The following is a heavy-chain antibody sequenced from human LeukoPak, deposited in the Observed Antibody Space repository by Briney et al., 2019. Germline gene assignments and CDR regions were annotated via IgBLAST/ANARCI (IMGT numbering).Heavy chain of an antibody. J-gene: IGHJ4*02. V-gene: IGHV1-8*01. CDR3: ARRSAYGSGSYYVDY. CDR2: MNPNSGNT. CDR1: GYAFTNYG. Sequence: ASVKVSCKASGYAFTNYGLGWVRQATGQGLEWMGWMNPNSGNTGYAQKFQGRVTITRNTSITTTYMELNSLKSEDTAVYYCARRSAYGSGSYYVDYWGQGTLVTVSS. D-gene: IGHD3-10*01.